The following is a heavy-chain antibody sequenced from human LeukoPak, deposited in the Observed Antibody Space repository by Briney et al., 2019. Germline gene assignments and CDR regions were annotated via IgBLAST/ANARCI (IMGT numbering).Heavy chain of an antibody. D-gene: IGHD1-26*01. Sequence: PGGSLRLSCAASGFTFSSYSMNWVRQAPGKGLEWVSSISSSSSYIYYADSVKGRFTISRDNAKNSLYLQMNSLRAEDTAVYYCARESINIMGAIMAKNYYFDYWGQGTLVTVSS. CDR2: ISSSSSYI. CDR1: GFTFSSYS. J-gene: IGHJ4*02. CDR3: ARESINIMGAIMAKNYYFDY. V-gene: IGHV3-21*01.